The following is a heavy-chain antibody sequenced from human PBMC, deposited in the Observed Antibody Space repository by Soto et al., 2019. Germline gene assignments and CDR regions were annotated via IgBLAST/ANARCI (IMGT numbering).Heavy chain of an antibody. Sequence: GGSLRLSCAASGFTVNSNYMSWVRQAPGKGLEWVSVIYSDGSTYYADSVKGRFIISRDNSNNTLYFQMNSLRAEDTAVYYCARDIVGATGPVDYWGQGTLVTVSS. J-gene: IGHJ4*02. D-gene: IGHD1-26*01. CDR3: ARDIVGATGPVDY. CDR1: GFTVNSNY. V-gene: IGHV3-66*01. CDR2: IYSDGST.